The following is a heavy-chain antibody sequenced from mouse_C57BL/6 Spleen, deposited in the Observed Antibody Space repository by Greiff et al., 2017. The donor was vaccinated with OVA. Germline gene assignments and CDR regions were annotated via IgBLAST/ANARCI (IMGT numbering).Heavy chain of an antibody. CDR2: TSSGGSYT. CDR1: GFTFSSYG. Sequence: EVHLVESGGDLVKPGGSLKLSCAASGFTFSSYGMSWVRQTPDKRLEWVATTSSGGSYTYYPDSVKGRFTISRDNAKNTLYLQMSSLKSEDTAMYYCARQGTTVFDYWGQGTTLTVSS. D-gene: IGHD1-1*01. CDR3: ARQGTTVFDY. V-gene: IGHV5-6*01. J-gene: IGHJ2*01.